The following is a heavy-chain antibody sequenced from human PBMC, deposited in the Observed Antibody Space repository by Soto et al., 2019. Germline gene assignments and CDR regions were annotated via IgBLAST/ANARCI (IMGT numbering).Heavy chain of an antibody. CDR2: ISAYNGNT. V-gene: IGHV1-18*01. CDR3: ARVKAAAGTKYNWFDP. CDR1: GYTFTSYG. Sequence: QVQLVQSGAEVKKPGASVKVSCKASGYTFTSYGISWVRQAPGQGLEWMGWISAYNGNTNYAQKPQGRVTMTTDTSTSTAYMELRSLRSDDTAVYYCARVKAAAGTKYNWFDPWGQGTLVTVSS. J-gene: IGHJ5*02. D-gene: IGHD6-13*01.